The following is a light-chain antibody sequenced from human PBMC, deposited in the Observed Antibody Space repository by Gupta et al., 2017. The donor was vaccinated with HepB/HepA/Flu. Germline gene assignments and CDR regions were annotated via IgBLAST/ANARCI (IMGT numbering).Light chain of an antibody. V-gene: IGKV1-9*01. CDR1: QGISSS. J-gene: IGKJ4*01. Sequence: DIHLTQPPSFLSASVGDRVTITCRASQGISSSLGWYQQKPGKAPKFLIYAASTLQSGVPSRFSGSGSGTEFTLTINSLQPEDFATYYCQQLNTYPLNFGGGTKVEIK. CDR2: AAS. CDR3: QQLNTYPLN.